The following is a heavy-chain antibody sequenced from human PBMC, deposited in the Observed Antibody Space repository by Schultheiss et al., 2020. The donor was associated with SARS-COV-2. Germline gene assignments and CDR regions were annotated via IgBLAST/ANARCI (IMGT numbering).Heavy chain of an antibody. CDR3: ARDGATSDYYYYYMDV. J-gene: IGHJ6*03. CDR1: GGSFSGYY. D-gene: IGHD3-16*01. CDR2: ITHSGST. V-gene: IGHV4-34*01. Sequence: SETLSLTCAVYGGSFSGYYWSWIRQPPGKGLEWIGEITHSGSTNYNPSLKSRVTISVDTSKNQFSLKLSSVTAADTAVYYCARDGATSDYYYYYMDVWGKGTTVNVSS.